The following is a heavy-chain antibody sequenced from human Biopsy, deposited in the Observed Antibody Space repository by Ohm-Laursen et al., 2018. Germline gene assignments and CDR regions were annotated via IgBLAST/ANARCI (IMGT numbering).Heavy chain of an antibody. J-gene: IGHJ5*02. CDR3: GRAVRNQLLTDP. D-gene: IGHD1-7*01. CDR2: LNPVSGNS. CDR1: GYTFASYD. Sequence: ASVKVSCKASGYTFASYDITWVRQASGQGPEWIGWLNPVSGNSNFGQKFRGRVTVTSDTSISTAYMELSGLTSDDTATYYCGRAVRNQLLTDPWGQGTLVTVTS. V-gene: IGHV1-8*01.